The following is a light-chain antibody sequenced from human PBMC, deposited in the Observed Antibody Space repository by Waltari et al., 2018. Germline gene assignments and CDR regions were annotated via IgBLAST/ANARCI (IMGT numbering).Light chain of an antibody. CDR3: QQWNSWPS. V-gene: IGKV3-15*01. CDR1: YSIDSN. Sequence: ELVLTQSPGPLSVSPGERATLSCRAIYSIDSNLAWYQQKPGQAPRLLISEASNRVMGTPARFSGSGSGREFTLTISSVQSEDIAVYYCQQWNSWPSFGQGTRLQIK. CDR2: EAS. J-gene: IGKJ2*01.